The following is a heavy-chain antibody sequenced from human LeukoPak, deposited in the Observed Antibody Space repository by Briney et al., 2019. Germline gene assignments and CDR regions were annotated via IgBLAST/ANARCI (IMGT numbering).Heavy chain of an antibody. Sequence: SETLSLTCTVSGGSINSYYWSWIRQPPGKGLEWIGYIFYSGSTNYNPSLKSRVTISIDPSENQYSLHLSSVTAADTAVYYCARGGNYYDSSGRLDYWGQGTLVTVSS. D-gene: IGHD3-22*01. CDR3: ARGGNYYDSSGRLDY. CDR2: IFYSGST. V-gene: IGHV4-59*01. J-gene: IGHJ4*02. CDR1: GGSINSYY.